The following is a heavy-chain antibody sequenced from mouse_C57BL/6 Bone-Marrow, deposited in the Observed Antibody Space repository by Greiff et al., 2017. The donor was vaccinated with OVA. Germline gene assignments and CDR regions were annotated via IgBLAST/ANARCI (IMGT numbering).Heavy chain of an antibody. CDR2: IYPRSGNT. J-gene: IGHJ2*01. CDR3: ALFITTVVDY. Sequence: QVQLQQSGAELARPGASVKLSCKASGYTFTSYGISWVKQRTGQGLEWIGEIYPRSGNTYYNEKFKGKATLTADKSSSTAYMVLRSLTSEDSAVYFCALFITTVVDYWGQGTTLTVSS. CDR1: GYTFTSYG. V-gene: IGHV1-81*01. D-gene: IGHD1-1*01.